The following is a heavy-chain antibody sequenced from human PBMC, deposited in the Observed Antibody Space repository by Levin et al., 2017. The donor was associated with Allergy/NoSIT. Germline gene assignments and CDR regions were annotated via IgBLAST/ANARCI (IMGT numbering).Heavy chain of an antibody. Sequence: ASLPLSFSSSCFPFRSSAMSWVRQAPGKGLEWVSAISGSGGSTYYADPVKGRFTISRDNSKNTLYLQMNSLRAEDTAVYYCAKDSRPYWGQGTLVTVSS. CDR1: CFPFRSSA. CDR2: ISGSGGST. V-gene: IGHV3-23*01. CDR3: AKDSRPY. D-gene: IGHD6-25*01. J-gene: IGHJ4*02.